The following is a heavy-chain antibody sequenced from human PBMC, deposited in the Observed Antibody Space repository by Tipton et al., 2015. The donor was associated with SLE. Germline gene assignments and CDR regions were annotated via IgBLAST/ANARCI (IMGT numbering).Heavy chain of an antibody. CDR1: GFTVSSNY. Sequence: LSLTCAASGFTVSSNYMSWVRQAPGKGLEWASVIYSGGSTYYADSVKGRFTISRDNSKNTLYLQMNSLRAEDTAVYYCARDRVSGWFHFDYWGQGTLVTVSS. J-gene: IGHJ4*02. CDR3: ARDRVSGWFHFDY. D-gene: IGHD6-19*01. CDR2: IYSGGST. V-gene: IGHV3-66*01.